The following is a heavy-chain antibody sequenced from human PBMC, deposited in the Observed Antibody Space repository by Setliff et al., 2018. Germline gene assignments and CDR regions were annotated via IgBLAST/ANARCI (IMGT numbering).Heavy chain of an antibody. D-gene: IGHD5-12*01. CDR2: ISGSDGRT. CDR1: GFSFSTYA. Sequence: SLRLSCAASGFSFSTYAMSWVRQAPRKGLEWVSTISGSDGRTYYADSVKGRFTISRDNSKNTLYLQMNSLRAEDTAVYYCAKDQGAKMGDCWGQGTLVTVSS. CDR3: AKDQGAKMGDC. V-gene: IGHV3-23*01. J-gene: IGHJ4*02.